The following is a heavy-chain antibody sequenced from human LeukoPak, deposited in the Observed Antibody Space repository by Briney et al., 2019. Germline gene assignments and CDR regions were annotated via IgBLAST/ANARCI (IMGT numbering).Heavy chain of an antibody. V-gene: IGHV1-2*02. CDR2: INPNSGGT. CDR1: GYTFTGYY. J-gene: IGHJ4*02. CDR3: ARVSGESLSGSFQLDY. Sequence: ASVKVSCKASGYTFTGYYIHWVRQAPGQGLEWMGWINPNSGGTHFAQKFQGRVTVTRDTPISTAYMELSRLRSDDTAVYYCARVSGESLSGSFQLDYWGQGILVTVSS. D-gene: IGHD3-10*01.